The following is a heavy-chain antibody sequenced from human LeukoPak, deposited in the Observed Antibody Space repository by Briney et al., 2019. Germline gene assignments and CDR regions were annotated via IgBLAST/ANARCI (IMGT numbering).Heavy chain of an antibody. CDR1: GFTFGSYW. V-gene: IGHV3-74*03. CDR3: SRGGDGGSYLGD. J-gene: IGHJ4*02. Sequence: GGSLRLSCAASGFTFGSYWMHWVRQAPGKGLVWVSRINSDGSTTTYADSVKGRFTISRDNAKNTLYLQMNSLRAEDTAEYYCSRGGDGGSYLGDWGQGTLVTVSS. D-gene: IGHD1-26*01. CDR2: INSDGSTT.